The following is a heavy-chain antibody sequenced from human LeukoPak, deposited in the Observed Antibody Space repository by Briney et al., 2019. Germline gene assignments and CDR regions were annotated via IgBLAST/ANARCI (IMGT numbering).Heavy chain of an antibody. Sequence: ASVKVLCRASGYTFTSYGISWVRQASGQGLEWMGWISAYNGNTNYAQKPQGRVTMTTDTSTSTAYMELRSLRSDDTAVYYCAREGSYYPLAFYYYYYGMDVWGQGTTVTVSS. D-gene: IGHD1-26*01. CDR3: AREGSYYPLAFYYYYYGMDV. CDR1: GYTFTSYG. J-gene: IGHJ6*02. CDR2: ISAYNGNT. V-gene: IGHV1-18*01.